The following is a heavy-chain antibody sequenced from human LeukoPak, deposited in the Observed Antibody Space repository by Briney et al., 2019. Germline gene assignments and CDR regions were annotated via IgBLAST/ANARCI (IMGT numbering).Heavy chain of an antibody. Sequence: PSETLSLTCTVSGDSISKSSYYWVWIRQPPGKGLEWIGRIHYSGSTYYNPSLKSRVAKSIDTSKNQFSLKLSSVTAADTAVYYCARLRSGSSLNSWGQGTLVTVSS. D-gene: IGHD3-10*01. CDR2: IHYSGST. CDR1: GDSISKSSYY. J-gene: IGHJ4*02. V-gene: IGHV4-39*01. CDR3: ARLRSGSSLNS.